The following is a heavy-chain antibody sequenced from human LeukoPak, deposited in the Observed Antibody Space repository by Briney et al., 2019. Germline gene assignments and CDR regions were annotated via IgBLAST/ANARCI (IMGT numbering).Heavy chain of an antibody. V-gene: IGHV4-39*07. CDR2: IYYSGST. CDR3: ASWYQLLPSFDY. D-gene: IGHD2-2*01. Sequence: SETLSLTCTVSGGSISSSSYYWGWIRQPPGKGLEWIGSIYYSGSTYYNPSLKSRVTISVDTSKNQFSLKLSSVTAADTAVYYCASWYQLLPSFDYWGQGTLVTVSS. CDR1: GGSISSSSYY. J-gene: IGHJ4*02.